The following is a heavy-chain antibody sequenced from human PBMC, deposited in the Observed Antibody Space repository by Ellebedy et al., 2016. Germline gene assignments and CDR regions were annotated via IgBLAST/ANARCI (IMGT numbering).Heavy chain of an antibody. J-gene: IGHJ4*02. CDR1: GGSISSGDYY. CDR3: ARDVYSSGWDLFDY. D-gene: IGHD6-19*01. CDR2: IYYSGTT. Sequence: SETLSLTXTVSGGSISSGDYYWSWIRQHPGKGLEWIAYIYYSGTTHYNPSLKSRVTISVDTSKNQFSLKLSSVTAADTAVYYCARDVYSSGWDLFDYWGQGTLVTVSS. V-gene: IGHV4-31*03.